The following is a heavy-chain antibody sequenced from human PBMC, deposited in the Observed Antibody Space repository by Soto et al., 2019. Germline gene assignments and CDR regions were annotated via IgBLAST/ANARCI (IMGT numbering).Heavy chain of an antibody. J-gene: IGHJ4*02. CDR1: GGSISSGGYY. CDR3: ARVVSTVTTPDY. Sequence: SETLSLTCTVSGGSISSGGYYWSWIRQHPGKGLEWIGYIYYSGSTYYNPSLKSRFTISVDTSKNQFSLKLSSVTAADTAVYYCARVVSTVTTPDYWGQGTLVTVSS. V-gene: IGHV4-31*02. D-gene: IGHD4-17*01. CDR2: IYYSGST.